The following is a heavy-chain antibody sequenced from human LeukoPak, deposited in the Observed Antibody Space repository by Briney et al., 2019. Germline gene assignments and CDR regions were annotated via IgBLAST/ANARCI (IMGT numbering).Heavy chain of an antibody. J-gene: IGHJ4*02. CDR1: GFTFSSNY. CDR3: ARVSRDGYNLYFDY. Sequence: GGSLRLSCAASGFTFSSNYMSWVRQAPGKGLEWVSVIYSGGSTYYADSVKGRFTISRDNSKNTLYLQMNSLRAEDTAVYYCARVSRDGYNLYFDYWGQGTLVTVSS. D-gene: IGHD5-24*01. CDR2: IYSGGST. V-gene: IGHV3-66*01.